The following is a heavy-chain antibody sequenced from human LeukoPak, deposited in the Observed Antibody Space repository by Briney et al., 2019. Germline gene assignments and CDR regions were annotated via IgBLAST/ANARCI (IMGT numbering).Heavy chain of an antibody. CDR1: GFTFSTYW. J-gene: IGHJ4*02. CDR3: ATISRSVSSHFDY. V-gene: IGHV3-74*01. Sequence: GGSLRLSCAASGFTFSTYWMHWVRQAPGKELVWVSRINGDGSTTDYADSVKGRFTISRDNAKNTLYLQMNSLRAEDMSVYYCATISRSVSSHFDYWGQGTLVTVSS. D-gene: IGHD1-26*01. CDR2: INGDGSTT.